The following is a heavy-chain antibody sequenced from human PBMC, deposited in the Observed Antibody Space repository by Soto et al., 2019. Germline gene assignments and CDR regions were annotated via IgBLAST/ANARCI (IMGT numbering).Heavy chain of an antibody. CDR2: ISSDGTTT. V-gene: IGHV3-74*01. Sequence: EVQLVQSGGGLAQPGKSLRLSCAASGFTFRKFWMHLVRQVPGKGPVWVSYISSDGTTTDYADSVKGLFTISRDTAKDALYLQMVSLRAEDTAVYYFAIQDCTNDVCLEAAGTVGVALESWCQGTLVTVSS. D-gene: IGHD2-8*01. CDR1: GFTFRKFW. J-gene: IGHJ1*01. CDR3: AIQDCTNDVCLEAAGTVGVALES.